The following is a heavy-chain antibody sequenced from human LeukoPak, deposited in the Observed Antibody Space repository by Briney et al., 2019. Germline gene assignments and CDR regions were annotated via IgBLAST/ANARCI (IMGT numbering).Heavy chain of an antibody. CDR1: GGSFNGDCFN. V-gene: IGHV4-39*01. Sequence: PSETLSLSCAVSGGSFNGDCFNWGCIRQPPGKGLEWIGSIYYSGSTYYNPSLRSRVTISVDTSKNQFSLKLTSVTAADTAVYYRARHDSRGYYHPLDHWGQGTLVTVSS. CDR2: IYYSGST. D-gene: IGHD3-22*01. J-gene: IGHJ4*02. CDR3: ARHDSRGYYHPLDH.